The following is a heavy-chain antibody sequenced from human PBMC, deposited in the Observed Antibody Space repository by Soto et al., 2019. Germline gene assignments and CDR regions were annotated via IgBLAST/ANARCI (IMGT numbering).Heavy chain of an antibody. Sequence: SETLSLTCTVSGGSISSSSYYWGWIRQPPGKGLEWIGSIYYSGSTYYNPSLKSRVTISVDTSKNQFSLKLSSVTAADTAVYYCARRNSLGVYNWFDPWGQGTLVTVSS. CDR3: ARRNSLGVYNWFDP. D-gene: IGHD7-27*01. CDR1: GGSISSSSYY. J-gene: IGHJ5*02. V-gene: IGHV4-39*01. CDR2: IYYSGST.